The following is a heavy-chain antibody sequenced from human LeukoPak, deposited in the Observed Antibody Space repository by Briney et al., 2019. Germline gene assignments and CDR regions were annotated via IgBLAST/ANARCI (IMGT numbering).Heavy chain of an antibody. CDR2: ISSSGSTI. J-gene: IGHJ4*02. CDR3: ARDPDYGDYGFDY. CDR1: GFTFSSYE. D-gene: IGHD4-17*01. V-gene: IGHV3-48*03. Sequence: GGSLRLSCAASGFTFSSYEMNWVRQAPGKGLEWDSYISSSGSTIYYADSVKGRFTISRDNAKNSLYLQMNSLRAEDTAVYYCARDPDYGDYGFDYWGQGTLVTVSS.